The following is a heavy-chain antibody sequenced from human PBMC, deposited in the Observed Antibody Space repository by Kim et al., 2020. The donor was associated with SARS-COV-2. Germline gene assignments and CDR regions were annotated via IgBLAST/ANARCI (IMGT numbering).Heavy chain of an antibody. CDR3: ARGGRIFGVVYRTSDAFDI. Sequence: SETLSLTCTVSGGSISSYYWSWIRQPPGKGLEWIGYIYYSGSTNYNPSLKSRVTISVDTSKNQFSLKLSSVTAADTAVYYCARGGRIFGVVYRTSDAFDIWGQGTMVTVSS. CDR1: GGSISSYY. D-gene: IGHD3-3*01. J-gene: IGHJ3*02. V-gene: IGHV4-59*01. CDR2: IYYSGST.